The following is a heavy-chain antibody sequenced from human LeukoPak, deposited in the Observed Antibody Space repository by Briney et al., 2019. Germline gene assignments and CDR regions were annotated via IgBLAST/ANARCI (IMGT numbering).Heavy chain of an antibody. CDR3: TTGARIAAAGTPTEY. D-gene: IGHD6-13*01. CDR1: GFTFSNAW. V-gene: IGHV3-15*01. CDR2: IKSKSDGGTT. Sequence: AGGSLRLSCAASGFTFSNAWMSWVRQAPGKGLEWVGRIKSKSDGGTTDYAAPVKGRFTISRDDSKNTLYLQMNSLKTEDTAVHYCTTGARIAAAGTPTEYWGQGTLVTVSS. J-gene: IGHJ4*02.